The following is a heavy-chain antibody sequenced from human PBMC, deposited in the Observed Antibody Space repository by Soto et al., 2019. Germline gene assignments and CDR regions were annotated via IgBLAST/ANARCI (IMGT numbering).Heavy chain of an antibody. D-gene: IGHD1-20*01. CDR3: AKRHNWNYYFDY. CDR2: ISGSSTI. V-gene: IGHV3-48*02. J-gene: IGHJ4*02. Sequence: PGGSLRLSCAAAGFTFSSYSMSWVRQAPGKGLEWVSHISGSSTIYYADSVKGRFTVSRDNSKSSLYLQMNSLRDEDTAVYYCAKRHNWNYYFDYWGQGTLVTVSS. CDR1: GFTFSSYS.